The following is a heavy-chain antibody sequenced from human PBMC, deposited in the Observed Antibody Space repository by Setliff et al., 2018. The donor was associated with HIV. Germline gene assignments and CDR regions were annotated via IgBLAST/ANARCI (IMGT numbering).Heavy chain of an antibody. CDR1: GFTFSRYA. V-gene: IGHV3-30*01. J-gene: IGHJ2*01. D-gene: IGHD3-10*02. Sequence: PGGSLRLSCAASGFTFSRYAIYWVRQAPGKGLEWVAVISSDGSDKYYADSVKGRFTISRDNSKNTLYLQMNSLRAEDTAVYYCARDRFPQSNIFGAWYFDLWGRGTLVTVSS. CDR3: ARDRFPQSNIFGAWYFDL. CDR2: ISSDGSDK.